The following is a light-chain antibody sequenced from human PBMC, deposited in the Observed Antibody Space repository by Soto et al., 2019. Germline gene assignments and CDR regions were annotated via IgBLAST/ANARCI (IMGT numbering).Light chain of an antibody. J-gene: IGKJ4*01. CDR1: QSVSSNY. CDR3: QQYGSSPLT. Sequence: DNVLTQSPGTLSLSPGERATLSCRASQSVSSNYLAWYQKKPGQAPRLLFYAASSRATGIPDRFSGSGSGTDFTLTISGQEPEDAAVYYCQQYGSSPLTFGGGTKLEIK. V-gene: IGKV3-20*01. CDR2: AAS.